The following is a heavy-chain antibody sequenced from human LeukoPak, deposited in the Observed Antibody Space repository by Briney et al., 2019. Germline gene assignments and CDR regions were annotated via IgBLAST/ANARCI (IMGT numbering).Heavy chain of an antibody. J-gene: IGHJ4*02. CDR3: ARGASHAGGELSFIPFDY. D-gene: IGHD3-16*02. V-gene: IGHV3-48*04. Sequence: SGGSLRLSCAASGFTFSSYSMNWVRQAPGKGLEWVSYISSSGSTIYYADSVKGRFTISRDNAKNSLYLQMNSLRAEDTAVYYCARGASHAGGELSFIPFDYWGQGTLVTVSS. CDR2: ISSSGSTI. CDR1: GFTFSSYS.